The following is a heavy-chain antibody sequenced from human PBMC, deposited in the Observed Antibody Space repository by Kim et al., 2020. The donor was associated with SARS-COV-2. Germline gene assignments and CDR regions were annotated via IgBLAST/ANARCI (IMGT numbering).Heavy chain of an antibody. CDR3: ATAAGDAFDL. CDR2: GRT. J-gene: IGHJ3*01. V-gene: IGHV4-30-2*05. Sequence: GRTDSSPSLKGRITISTDPSKNHFSLTRTSVTIADTAVYYCATAAGDAFDLWGQGTMVTVSS. D-gene: IGHD6-13*01.